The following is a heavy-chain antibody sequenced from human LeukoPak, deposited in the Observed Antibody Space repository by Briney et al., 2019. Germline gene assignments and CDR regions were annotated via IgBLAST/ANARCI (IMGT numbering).Heavy chain of an antibody. V-gene: IGHV4-39*01. D-gene: IGHD3-10*01. CDR1: GGSISSSSYY. J-gene: IGHJ6*02. Sequence: KSSETLSLTCTVSGGSISSSSYYWGWIRQPPGKGLEWIGSIYYSGSTYYNPSLKSRVTISVDTSKNQFSLKLSSVTAADTAVYYCARPWFGEISSVDFLPPDMDVWGQGTTVTVSS. CDR3: ARPWFGEISSVDFLPPDMDV. CDR2: IYYSGST.